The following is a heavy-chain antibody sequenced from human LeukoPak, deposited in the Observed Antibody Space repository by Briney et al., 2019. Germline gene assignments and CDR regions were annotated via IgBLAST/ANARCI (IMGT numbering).Heavy chain of an antibody. CDR3: IHAYPRVSWFDP. V-gene: IGHV2-5*02. CDR2: IYWDDDK. D-gene: IGHD2-21*01. CDR1: GFSLSTSGVG. Sequence: SGPTLVDPTQTLTLTCSFSGFSLSTSGVGVGWIRQPPGKALEWLGMIYWDDDKRYSPSLRSRLTFTKDTSAKQVVLTMTNMDPADTATYFCIHAYPRVSWFDPWGQGILVTVSS. J-gene: IGHJ5*02.